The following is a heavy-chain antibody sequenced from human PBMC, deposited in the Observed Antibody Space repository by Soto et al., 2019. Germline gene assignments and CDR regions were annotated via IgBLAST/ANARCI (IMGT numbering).Heavy chain of an antibody. Sequence: PGGSLRLSCAACGFTFSSYWMSWVRQAPGKGLEWVANIKQDGTSKYYADSVKGRFTVSRDNAKSSIYLQMDSLRDDDTAVYRCAKYDSSGYYAYYFDYWGQGTLVTVSS. V-gene: IGHV3-7*05. D-gene: IGHD3-22*01. CDR1: GFTFSSYW. CDR3: AKYDSSGYYAYYFDY. J-gene: IGHJ4*02. CDR2: IKQDGTSK.